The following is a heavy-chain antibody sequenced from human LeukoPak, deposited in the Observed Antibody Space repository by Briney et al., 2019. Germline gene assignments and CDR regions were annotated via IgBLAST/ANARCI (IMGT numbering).Heavy chain of an antibody. V-gene: IGHV4-59*12. CDR2: IYYSGST. Sequence: SETLSLTCTVSGGSISSYYWSWIRQPPGKGLEWIGYIYYSGSTNYNPSLKSRVTVSVDTSKNQFSLKLSSVTAADTAVYYCARGFLYSGRWFDPWGQGTLVTVSS. D-gene: IGHD2-21*01. CDR1: GGSISSYY. J-gene: IGHJ5*02. CDR3: ARGFLYSGRWFDP.